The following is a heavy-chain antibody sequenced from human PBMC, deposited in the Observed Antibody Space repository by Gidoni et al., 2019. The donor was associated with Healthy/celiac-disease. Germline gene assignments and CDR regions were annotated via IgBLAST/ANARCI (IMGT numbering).Heavy chain of an antibody. D-gene: IGHD3-3*01. V-gene: IGHV3-7*03. CDR1: GFTLSSYW. J-gene: IGHJ4*02. Sequence: EVQLVESGGGLVQPGGSLRLSCAASGFTLSSYWMSWVRQAPGKVLEWVANIKQDGSEKYYVDSVKGRFTISRDNAKNSLYLQMNSLRAEDTAVYYCARGNDDFWSGYIDYWGQGTLVTVSS. CDR2: IKQDGSEK. CDR3: ARGNDDFWSGYIDY.